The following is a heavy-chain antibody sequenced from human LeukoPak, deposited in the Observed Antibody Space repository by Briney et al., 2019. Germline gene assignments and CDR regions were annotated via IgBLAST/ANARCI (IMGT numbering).Heavy chain of an antibody. CDR2: INPNSGDT. CDR3: ARGLGWDSGTYLGA. Sequence: ASVNVSCTASGYTFTGYYMHWVRQAPRQGLEWMGWINPNSGDTNYAQKFQGRVSMTRDTSISTAYMDLSGLRSDDTALYYCARGLGWDSGTYLGAWGQGSLVTVSS. D-gene: IGHD1-26*01. V-gene: IGHV1-2*02. J-gene: IGHJ5*01. CDR1: GYTFTGYY.